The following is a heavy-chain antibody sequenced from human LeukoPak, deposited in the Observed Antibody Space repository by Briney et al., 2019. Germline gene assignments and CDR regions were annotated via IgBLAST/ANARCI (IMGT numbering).Heavy chain of an antibody. CDR3: AKDLVTGGSYPDY. J-gene: IGHJ4*02. D-gene: IGHD1-26*01. CDR1: GFTFSDYY. V-gene: IGHV3-11*01. Sequence: GGSLRLSCAASGFTFSDYYMSWIRQAPGKGLEWVSYISSSGSTIYYADSVKGRFTISRDNSKNTLYLQMNSLRAEDTAVYYCAKDLVTGGSYPDYWGQGTLVTVSS. CDR2: ISSSGSTI.